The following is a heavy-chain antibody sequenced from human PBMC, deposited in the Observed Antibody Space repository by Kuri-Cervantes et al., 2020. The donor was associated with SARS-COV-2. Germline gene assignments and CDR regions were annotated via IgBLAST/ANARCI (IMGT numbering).Heavy chain of an antibody. CDR3: AKDQSARYYDSSGLFDY. D-gene: IGHD3-22*01. V-gene: IGHV3-23*01. CDR1: GFTFSSYS. CDR2: ISGSGGST. Sequence: GESLKISCAASGFTFSSYSMNWVRQAPGKGLEWVSAISGSGGSTYYADSVKGRFTISRDNSKNTLYLQMNSLRAEDTAVYYCAKDQSARYYDSSGLFDYWGQGTLVTVSS. J-gene: IGHJ4*02.